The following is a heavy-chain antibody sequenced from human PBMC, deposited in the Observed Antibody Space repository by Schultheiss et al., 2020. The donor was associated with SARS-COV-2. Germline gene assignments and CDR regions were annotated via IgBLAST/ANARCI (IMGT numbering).Heavy chain of an antibody. CDR3: ARTAGISTMVRGVIIRGGAFDI. CDR1: GYTFTSYG. J-gene: IGHJ3*02. D-gene: IGHD3-10*01. V-gene: IGHV1-18*01. CDR2: ISAYNGNT. Sequence: GESLKISCKASGYTFTSYGISWVRQAPGQGLEWMGWISAYNGNTNYAQKLQGRVTMTTDTSTSTAYMELRSLRSDDTAVYYCARTAGISTMVRGVIIRGGAFDIWGQGTMVTVSS.